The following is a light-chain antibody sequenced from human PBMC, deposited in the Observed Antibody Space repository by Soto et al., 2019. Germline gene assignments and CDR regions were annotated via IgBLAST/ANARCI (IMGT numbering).Light chain of an antibody. CDR1: SSNLGAGYD. CDR3: QSYDNSLNACV. V-gene: IGLV1-40*01. J-gene: IGLJ1*01. Sequence: QSVLTQPPSLSGAPGQRVIISCTGSSSNLGAGYDVHWYQKLPGTAPKLLIHNNNNRPSGVPDRFSGSKSGTSASLAITGLQAEDEAEYYCQSYDNSLNACVFATGTKLTVL. CDR2: NNN.